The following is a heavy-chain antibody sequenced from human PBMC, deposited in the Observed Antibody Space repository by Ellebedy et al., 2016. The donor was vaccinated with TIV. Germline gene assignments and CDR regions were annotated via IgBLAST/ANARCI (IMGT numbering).Heavy chain of an antibody. D-gene: IGHD5-24*01. CDR2: NIPIIGMA. CDR3: ALSLEMATIKFDV. V-gene: IGHV1-69*10. J-gene: IGHJ4*02. Sequence: AASVTVSCKASGGTFSSYGISWVRQAPGQGLEWMGGNIPIIGMADYAQKFQGRVTIIADKFTNTVNMELTSLTSEDTAVYYCALSLEMATIKFDVWGQGTLVTVSS. CDR1: GGTFSSYG.